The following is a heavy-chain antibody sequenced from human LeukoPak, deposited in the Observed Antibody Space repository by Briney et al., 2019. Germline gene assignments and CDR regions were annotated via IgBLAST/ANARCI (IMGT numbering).Heavy chain of an antibody. CDR2: ISTYNGDT. D-gene: IGHD3-10*01. J-gene: IGHJ4*02. V-gene: IGHV1-18*01. Sequence: ASVKVSCKTSGYTFTSYGISWVRQAPGQGLEWVGWISTYNGDTDYAQMFRDRVTMTRDTSITTAYMELSRLRSDDRAVYYCAREAHGSGTYYSDYWGQGTLVTVSS. CDR1: GYTFTSYG. CDR3: AREAHGSGTYYSDY.